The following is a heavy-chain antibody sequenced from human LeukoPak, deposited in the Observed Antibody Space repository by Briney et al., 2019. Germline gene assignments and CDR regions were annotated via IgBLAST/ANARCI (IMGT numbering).Heavy chain of an antibody. J-gene: IGHJ4*02. D-gene: IGHD2-2*01. CDR2: INPNSGGT. V-gene: IGHV1-2*02. CDR1: GYTFTGYY. Sequence: ASVKVSCKASGYTFTGYYMHWVRQAPGQGLEWMGWINPNSGGTNYAQKFQGRVTMTRDTSISTAYMELSRLRSDDTAVYYCARDPVVPAAMKAAGDYWGQGTLVTVSS. CDR3: ARDPVVPAAMKAAGDY.